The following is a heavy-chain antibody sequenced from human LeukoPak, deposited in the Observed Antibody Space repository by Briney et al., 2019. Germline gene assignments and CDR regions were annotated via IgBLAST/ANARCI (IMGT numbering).Heavy chain of an antibody. CDR2: IYYSGST. CDR3: ARDLGSWYSSSSGWFDP. V-gene: IGHV4-59*01. D-gene: IGHD6-6*01. CDR1: GGSFSGYY. J-gene: IGHJ5*02. Sequence: TSETLSLTCVVYGGSFSGYYWSWIRQPPGKGLEWSGYIYYSGSTNYTPSLKSRVTISVATSKNQFSLKLSSVTAADTAVYYCARDLGSWYSSSSGWFDPWGQGTLVTVSS.